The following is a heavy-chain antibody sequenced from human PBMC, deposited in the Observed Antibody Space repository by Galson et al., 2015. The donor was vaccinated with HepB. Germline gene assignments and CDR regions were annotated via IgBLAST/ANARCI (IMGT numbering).Heavy chain of an antibody. V-gene: IGHV3-73*01. Sequence: SLRLSCAASGFIFSGSALHWVRQASGQGLAWVGRIRSKANTYATDYAASVKGRFTISRDNSKNTLYLQMNSLRAEDTAVYYCARDGSSQYYYYYYMDVWGKGTTVTVSS. CDR2: IRSKANTYAT. D-gene: IGHD6-13*01. CDR1: GFIFSGSA. CDR3: ARDGSSQYYYYYYMDV. J-gene: IGHJ6*03.